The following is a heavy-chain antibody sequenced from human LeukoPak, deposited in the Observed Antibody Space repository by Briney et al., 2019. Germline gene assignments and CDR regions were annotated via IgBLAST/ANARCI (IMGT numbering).Heavy chain of an antibody. V-gene: IGHV3-23*01. CDR2: ISAGGGST. CDR1: GFTFSTYA. D-gene: IGHD6-13*01. Sequence: PGGSLRLSCAASGFTFSTYAMNWVRQAPGKGLEWVSAISAGGGSTYYADSVKGRFTISRDNSKNTLYLQMNSLRAEDTAVYYCAREKYGVKPGIAAAFDYWGQGTLVTVSS. CDR3: AREKYGVKPGIAAAFDY. J-gene: IGHJ4*02.